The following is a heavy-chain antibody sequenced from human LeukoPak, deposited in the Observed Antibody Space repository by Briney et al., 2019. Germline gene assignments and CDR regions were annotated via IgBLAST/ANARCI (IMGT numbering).Heavy chain of an antibody. CDR1: GASINSYY. CDR3: ARHTSGYYFDY. CDR2: IYYSGST. V-gene: IGHV4-59*01. J-gene: IGHJ4*02. D-gene: IGHD3-22*01. Sequence: TSETLSLTCTVSGASINSYYWSWIRQPPGKGLEWIGYIYYSGSTIHNPSLKRRVTISADTSKNQFSLKLSSVTAADTAVYYCARHTSGYYFDYWGQGTLVTVSS.